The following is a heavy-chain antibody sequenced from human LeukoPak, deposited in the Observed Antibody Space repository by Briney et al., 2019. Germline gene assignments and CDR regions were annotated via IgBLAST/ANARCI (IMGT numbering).Heavy chain of an antibody. CDR2: IYYSGST. CDR3: ARRSYDSSGYAPSIFDY. Sequence: SETLSLTCTVSGGSISSGGYYWSWIRQHPGKGLEWIGYIYYSGSTYYNPSLKSRVTISVDTSKNQFSLKLSSVTAADTAVYYCARRSYDSSGYAPSIFDYWGQGTLVTVSS. D-gene: IGHD3-22*01. V-gene: IGHV4-31*03. J-gene: IGHJ4*02. CDR1: GGSISSGGYY.